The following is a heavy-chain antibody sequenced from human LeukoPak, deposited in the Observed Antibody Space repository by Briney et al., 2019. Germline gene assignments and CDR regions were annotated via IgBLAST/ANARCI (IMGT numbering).Heavy chain of an antibody. J-gene: IGHJ4*02. CDR3: ARDTVGVTDY. V-gene: IGHV3-7*01. D-gene: IGHD1-26*01. Sequence: GGSLRLSCAASGFTFSSSWMSWVRQAPGKGLEWVTNIKPDGSEKYYVDSVKGRFTISRDNTKNSLYLQMNSLRAEDTALYYCARDTVGVTDYWGQGTLVTVSS. CDR1: GFTFSSSW. CDR2: IKPDGSEK.